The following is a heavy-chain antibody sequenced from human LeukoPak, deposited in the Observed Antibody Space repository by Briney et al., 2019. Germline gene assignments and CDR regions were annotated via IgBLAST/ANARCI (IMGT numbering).Heavy chain of an antibody. CDR1: GFTFSIYS. Sequence: GRSLRLSCAASGFTFSIYSMHWVRQAPGKGLEWVAIMSKDGNNKYYTDSVKGRFTISRDNSKNTLYLQMNSLRPDDMAMYHCVRENDGEYYFDYWGRGTLVSVSS. CDR2: MSKDGNNK. V-gene: IGHV3-30-3*01. CDR3: VRENDGEYYFDY. J-gene: IGHJ4*02. D-gene: IGHD1-1*01.